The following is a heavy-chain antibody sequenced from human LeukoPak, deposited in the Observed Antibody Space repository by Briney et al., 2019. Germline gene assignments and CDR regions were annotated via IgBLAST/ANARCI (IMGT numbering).Heavy chain of an antibody. CDR2: VGGRSSGT. Sequence: GGSLRLSCAASGFTFSNYAVSWVRQAPRKGLEWVSTVGGRSSGTYYADSVKGRFTISRDNSENTFYLQMNSLRVEDTAVYYCATHMTTVTTPFDYWGQGALVTVSS. J-gene: IGHJ4*02. CDR3: ATHMTTVTTPFDY. D-gene: IGHD4-17*01. V-gene: IGHV3-23*01. CDR1: GFTFSNYA.